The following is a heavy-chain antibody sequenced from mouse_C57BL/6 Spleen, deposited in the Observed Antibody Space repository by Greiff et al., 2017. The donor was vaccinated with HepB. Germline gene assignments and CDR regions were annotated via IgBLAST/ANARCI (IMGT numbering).Heavy chain of an antibody. CDR3: ARPPYGSSYWYFDV. D-gene: IGHD1-1*01. V-gene: IGHV1-82*01. Sequence: VKLQESGPELVKPGASVKISCKASGYAFSSSWMNWVKQRPGKGLEWIGRIYPGDGDTNYNGKFKGKATLTADNSSSTAYMQLSSLTSEDSAVYFCARPPYGSSYWYFDVWGTGTTVTVSS. J-gene: IGHJ1*03. CDR2: IYPGDGDT. CDR1: GYAFSSSW.